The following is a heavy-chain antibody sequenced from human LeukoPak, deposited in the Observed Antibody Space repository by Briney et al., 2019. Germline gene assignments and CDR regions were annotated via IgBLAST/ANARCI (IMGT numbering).Heavy chain of an antibody. Sequence: SVKVSXKASGGTFSSYAISWVRQAPGQGLEWMGGIIPIFGTANYAQKFQGRVTITADESTSTAYMELSSLRSEDTAVYYCARDATYGDLTFNFDYWGQGTLVTVSS. J-gene: IGHJ4*02. V-gene: IGHV1-69*13. CDR1: GGTFSSYA. CDR2: IIPIFGTA. CDR3: ARDATYGDLTFNFDY. D-gene: IGHD4-17*01.